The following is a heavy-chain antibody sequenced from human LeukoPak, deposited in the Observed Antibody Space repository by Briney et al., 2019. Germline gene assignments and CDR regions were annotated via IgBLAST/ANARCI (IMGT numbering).Heavy chain of an antibody. CDR1: GYSFTSYW. J-gene: IGHJ3*02. CDR3: ARRGIRFGRPGAFDI. D-gene: IGHD3-10*01. V-gene: IGHV5-51*01. Sequence: GESLKISCKGSGYSFTSYWIGWVRQMPGKGLEWMGIIYPGDSDTRYSPSFQGQVTISADKSISTAYLQWSSLKASDTAMYYCARRGIRFGRPGAFDIWGQGTMVTVSS. CDR2: IYPGDSDT.